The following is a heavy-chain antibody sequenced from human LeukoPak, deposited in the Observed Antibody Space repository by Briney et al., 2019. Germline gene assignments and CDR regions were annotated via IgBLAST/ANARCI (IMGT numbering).Heavy chain of an antibody. CDR1: GYTFTSYD. J-gene: IGHJ4*02. D-gene: IGHD3-9*01. V-gene: IGHV1-8*01. Sequence: ASVKVSCKASGYTFTSYDINWVRQATGQGLEWMGWMNPNSGNTGYAQKFQGRVTMTRNTSISTAYMELSSLRSEDTAVYYCARGRNLLRYFDWLSPDYWGQGTLVTVSS. CDR2: MNPNSGNT. CDR3: ARGRNLLRYFDWLSPDY.